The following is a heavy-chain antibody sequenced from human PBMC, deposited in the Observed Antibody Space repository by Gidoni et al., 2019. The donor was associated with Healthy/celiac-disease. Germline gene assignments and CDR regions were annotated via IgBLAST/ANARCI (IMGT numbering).Heavy chain of an antibody. CDR2: IYPSGIT. D-gene: IGHD6-6*01. J-gene: IGHJ6*03. CDR3: ARGPTEYSSSSNLEVGAYYYYYMDV. Sequence: QVQLQESGPGLVKPSETLSLTCTVSGGSISSYYWSWIRQPAGKGLECIGRIYPSGITNSHPSLKSRVTMSFDTSKNQFSLKLSSVTAADTAVYYCARGPTEYSSSSNLEVGAYYYYYMDVWGKGTTVTVSS. CDR1: GGSISSYY. V-gene: IGHV4-4*07.